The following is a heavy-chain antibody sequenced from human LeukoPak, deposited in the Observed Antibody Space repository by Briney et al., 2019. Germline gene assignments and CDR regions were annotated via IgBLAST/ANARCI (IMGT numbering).Heavy chain of an antibody. Sequence: GASVKVSCKASGGTFSGYAISWVRQAPGQGLEWMGGIIPIFGTANYAQKFQGRVTITADKSTSTAYMELSSLRSEDTAVYYCATGSEWPAYYFDYWGQGTLVTVSS. CDR3: ATGSEWPAYYFDY. CDR2: IIPIFGTA. V-gene: IGHV1-69*06. J-gene: IGHJ4*02. D-gene: IGHD3-3*01. CDR1: GGTFSGYA.